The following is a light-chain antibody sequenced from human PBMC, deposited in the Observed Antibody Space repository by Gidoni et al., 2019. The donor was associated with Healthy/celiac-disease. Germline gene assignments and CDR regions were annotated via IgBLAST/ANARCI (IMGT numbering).Light chain of an antibody. J-gene: IGKJ1*01. V-gene: IGKV3-15*01. CDR1: QSVSSN. CDR2: GAS. Sequence: EIVMTQSPATLSVSPGERATLSCRASQSVSSNLAWYQQKPGQAPTLLIYGASSGSGTEFTLTIRSLQSEDFAVYYCQQYNNWPQTFGQGTKVEIK. CDR3: QQYNNWPQT.